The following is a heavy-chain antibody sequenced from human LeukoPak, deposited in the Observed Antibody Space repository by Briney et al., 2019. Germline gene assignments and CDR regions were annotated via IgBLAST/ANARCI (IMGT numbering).Heavy chain of an antibody. CDR2: ISSSGSTI. V-gene: IGHV3-11*04. D-gene: IGHD3-3*01. Sequence: GGSLGLSCAASGFTFSDYYMSWIRQAPGKGLEWVSYISSSGSTIYYADSVKGRFTISRDNAKNSLYLQMNSLRAEDTAVYYCARPPIWSGEEYYFDYWGQGTLVTVSS. CDR3: ARPPIWSGEEYYFDY. J-gene: IGHJ4*02. CDR1: GFTFSDYY.